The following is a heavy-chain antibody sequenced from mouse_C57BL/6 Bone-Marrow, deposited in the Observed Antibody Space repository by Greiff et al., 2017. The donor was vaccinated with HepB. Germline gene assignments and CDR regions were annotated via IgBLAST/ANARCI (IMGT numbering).Heavy chain of an antibody. CDR2: IHPNSGST. CDR1: GYTFTSYW. Sequence: VQLQQPGAELVKPGASVKLSCKASGYTFTSYWMHWVKQRPGQGLEWIGMIHPNSGSTNYNEKFKSKATLTVDKSSSTAYMQLSSLTSEDSAVYYCASPSSLYYSYLYFDVWGTGTTVTVSS. D-gene: IGHD2-12*01. J-gene: IGHJ1*03. CDR3: ASPSSLYYSYLYFDV. V-gene: IGHV1-64*01.